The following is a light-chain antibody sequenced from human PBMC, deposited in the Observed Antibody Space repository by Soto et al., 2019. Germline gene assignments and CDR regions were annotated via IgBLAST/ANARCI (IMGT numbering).Light chain of an antibody. CDR2: GVT. CDR1: SGDVGFYDF. Sequence: QSALTQPASMSGSPGQSITISCTGTSGDVGFYDFVSWYQQHTGKVPRLIIYGVTKRPSGVSHRFSGSKSGNTASLTISGLQVEDEAAYSCPSYTGSSTYLFGGGTKLTVL. V-gene: IGLV2-14*03. CDR3: PSYTGSSTYL. J-gene: IGLJ3*02.